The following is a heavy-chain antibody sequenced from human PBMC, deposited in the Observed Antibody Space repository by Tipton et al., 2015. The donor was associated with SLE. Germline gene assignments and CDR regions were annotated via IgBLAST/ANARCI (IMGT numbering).Heavy chain of an antibody. CDR1: GYTFTDYG. CDR3: ARGGPYQRLPLCMDV. V-gene: IGHV1-8*02. CDR2: MNSVSGDT. D-gene: IGHD2-2*01. Sequence: QLVQSGAEVKKPGASVKVSCEASGYTFTDYGINWVRQASGQGLEWMGRMNSVSGDTDFAQKFQGRLTMTRSTSINTAYMELRSLRSEDTAVYYCARGGPYQRLPLCMDVWGKGTTVTVSS. J-gene: IGHJ6*03.